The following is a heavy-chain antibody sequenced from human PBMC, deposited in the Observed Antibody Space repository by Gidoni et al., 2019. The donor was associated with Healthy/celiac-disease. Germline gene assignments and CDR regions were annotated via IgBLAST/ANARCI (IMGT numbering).Heavy chain of an antibody. CDR3: ARDQTDYGDYAFDY. J-gene: IGHJ4*02. Sequence: QVQLVESGGGVVQPGRSLRLSCAAPGFTFRIYAMHWVRQAPGKGLEWVAVISYDGSNKYYADSVKGRFTISRDNSKNTLYLQMNSLRAEDTAVYYCARDQTDYGDYAFDYWGQGTLVTVSS. CDR2: ISYDGSNK. D-gene: IGHD4-17*01. CDR1: GFTFRIYA. V-gene: IGHV3-30-3*01.